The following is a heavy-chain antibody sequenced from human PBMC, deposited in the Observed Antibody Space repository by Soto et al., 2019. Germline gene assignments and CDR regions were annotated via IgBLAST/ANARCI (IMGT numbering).Heavy chain of an antibody. D-gene: IGHD2-2*01. CDR1: VDSISTNNW. CDR2: IYHSGTI. Sequence: SETLSLTCTFSVDSISTNNWWSWVRQPPGKGLEWIGEIYHSGTIKYTSSLRGRVTISLDKSNNQFSLKLSSVTAADTAVYYCARGGGGVYCTSTTCISILMPLNLWGQGTLVTVSS. CDR3: ARGGGGVYCTSTTCISILMPLNL. V-gene: IGHV4-4*02. J-gene: IGHJ5*02.